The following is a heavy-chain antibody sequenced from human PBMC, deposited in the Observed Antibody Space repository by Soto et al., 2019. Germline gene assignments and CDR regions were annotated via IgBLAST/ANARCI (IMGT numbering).Heavy chain of an antibody. Sequence: LSLTFTVSGGSISSGGYYWSGIRQHPGKGLEWIGYIYYSGSTYYNPSLKSRVTISVDTSKNQFSLKLSSVTAADTAVYYCAAMVRGVSSFYYYYGMDVWGQGTTFTVSS. J-gene: IGHJ6*02. CDR2: IYYSGST. V-gene: IGHV4-31*03. D-gene: IGHD3-10*01. CDR3: AAMVRGVSSFYYYYGMDV. CDR1: GGSISSGGYY.